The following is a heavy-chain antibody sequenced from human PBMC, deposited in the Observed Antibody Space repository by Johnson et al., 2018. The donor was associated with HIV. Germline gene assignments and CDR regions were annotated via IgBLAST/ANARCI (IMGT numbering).Heavy chain of an antibody. Sequence: EKLVESGGGVVQPGRSLRLSSAASGFSVSSNYMSWVRQAPGKGLEWVSVPYSGGFTYYADSVKGRFTISRDNSKNTLYLQMNSLRAEDTAVYYCARGGYGEVFDIWGQGTMVTVSS. V-gene: IGHV3-66*01. D-gene: IGHD4-17*01. CDR3: ARGGYGEVFDI. CDR2: PYSGGFT. CDR1: GFSVSSNY. J-gene: IGHJ3*02.